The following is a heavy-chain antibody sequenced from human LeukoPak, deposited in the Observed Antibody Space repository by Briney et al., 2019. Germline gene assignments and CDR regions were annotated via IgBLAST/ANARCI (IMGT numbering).Heavy chain of an antibody. D-gene: IGHD5-18*01. J-gene: IGHJ4*02. CDR2: INPNSGGT. V-gene: IGHV1-2*02. CDR3: ARGTGEGYSYGRYYFDY. CDR1: GYTFTGYY. Sequence: APVKVSCKASGYTFTGYYMHWVRQAPGQGLEWMGWINPNSGGTNYAQKFQGRVTMTRDTSISTAYMELSRLRSDDTAVYYCARGTGEGYSYGRYYFDYWGQGTLVTVSS.